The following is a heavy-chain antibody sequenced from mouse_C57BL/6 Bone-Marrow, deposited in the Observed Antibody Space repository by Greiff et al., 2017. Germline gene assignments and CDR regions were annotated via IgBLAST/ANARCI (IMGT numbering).Heavy chain of an antibody. V-gene: IGHV5-2*01. CDR2: INSDGGST. CDR3: AKQATIVTPYYFDY. J-gene: IGHJ2*01. CDR1: EYEFPSHD. Sequence: EVQLVESGGGLVQPGESLKLSCESNEYEFPSHDMSWVRKTPEKRLELVAAINSDGGSTYYPDTMERRFIISRDNTKKTLYLQMSSLRSEDTALYYCAKQATIVTPYYFDYWGQGTTLTVSS. D-gene: IGHD2-5*01.